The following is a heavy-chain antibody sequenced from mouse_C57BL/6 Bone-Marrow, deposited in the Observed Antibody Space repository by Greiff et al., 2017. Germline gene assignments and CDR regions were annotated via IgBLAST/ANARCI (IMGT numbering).Heavy chain of an antibody. CDR2: IYPRSGNT. J-gene: IGHJ1*03. Sequence: QVQLQQSGAELARPGASVKLSCKASGYTFTSYGISWVKQRTGQGLEWIGEIYPRSGNTYYNEKFKDKATLTVDKSSSTAYMQLSSLTSEDSAVYYCARDYYGSRRWYFDVWGTGTTVTVSS. V-gene: IGHV1-81*01. CDR1: GYTFTSYG. CDR3: ARDYYGSRRWYFDV. D-gene: IGHD1-1*01.